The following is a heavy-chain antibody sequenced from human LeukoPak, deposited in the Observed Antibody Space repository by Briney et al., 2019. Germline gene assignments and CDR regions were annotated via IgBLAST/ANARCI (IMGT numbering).Heavy chain of an antibody. V-gene: IGHV3-7*04. CDR1: GFTFSRYW. J-gene: IGHJ4*02. D-gene: IGHD6-19*01. Sequence: PGGSLRLSCAASGFTFSRYWMSWVRQAPGKGLEWVANIKQDGSEKYYVDSVMGRFTISRDNAKDSLYLQMNSLRAEDTAVYHCARWGDSSGWHHLDSWGQGTLVTVSS. CDR2: IKQDGSEK. CDR3: ARWGDSSGWHHLDS.